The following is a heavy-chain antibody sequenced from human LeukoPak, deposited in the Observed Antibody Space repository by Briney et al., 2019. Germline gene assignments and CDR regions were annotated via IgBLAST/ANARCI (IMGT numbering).Heavy chain of an antibody. D-gene: IGHD2-15*01. CDR3: AKLGVYCSGGSCYPLNDAFDI. V-gene: IGHV3-23*01. Sequence: GGSLRLSCAASGFTFSSYAMSWVRQAPGKGLEWVSAISGSGGSTYYADSVKGRFTISRDNSKNTLYLQMNSLRAEDTAVYYCAKLGVYCSGGSCYPLNDAFDIWGQGTMVTVSS. CDR2: ISGSGGST. J-gene: IGHJ3*02. CDR1: GFTFSSYA.